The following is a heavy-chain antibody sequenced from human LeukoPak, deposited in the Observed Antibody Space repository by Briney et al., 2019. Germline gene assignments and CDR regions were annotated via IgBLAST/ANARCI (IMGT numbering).Heavy chain of an antibody. CDR3: AKDLISSIAAAGPFDY. CDR1: GFTFSSYA. D-gene: IGHD6-13*01. J-gene: IGHJ4*02. CDR2: ISGSGGST. Sequence: GGSLRLSCAASGFTFSSYAMSWVRQAPGKGLEWVSAISGSGGSTYYADSVKGRFTISRDNSKNTLYLQMNSLRAEDTAVYYCAKDLISSIAAAGPFDYWGQGTLVTVSS. V-gene: IGHV3-23*01.